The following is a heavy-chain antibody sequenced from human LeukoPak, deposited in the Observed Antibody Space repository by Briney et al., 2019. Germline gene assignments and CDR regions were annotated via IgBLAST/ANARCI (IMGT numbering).Heavy chain of an antibody. CDR3: ARGRGYSYGYRGVAFDI. J-gene: IGHJ3*02. Sequence: PSETLSLTCTVSGGSISSGDYYWSWIRQPPGKGLEWIGYIYYSGSTYYNPSLKSRVTISVDTSKNQFSLKLSSVTAADTAVYYCARGRGYSYGYRGVAFDIWGQGTMVTVSS. CDR1: GGSISSGDYY. D-gene: IGHD5-18*01. V-gene: IGHV4-30-4*01. CDR2: IYYSGST.